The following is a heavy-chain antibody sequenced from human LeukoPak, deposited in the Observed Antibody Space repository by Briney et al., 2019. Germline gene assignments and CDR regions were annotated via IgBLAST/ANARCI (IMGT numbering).Heavy chain of an antibody. D-gene: IGHD2-2*01. CDR3: ASTIHCSSTSCSAFDI. J-gene: IGHJ3*02. CDR2: IYHSGST. CDR1: GGSISSSSYY. V-gene: IGHV4-39*07. Sequence: SETLSLTCTVSGGSISSSSYYWGWIRQPPGKGLEWIGEIYHSGSTNYNPSLKSRVTISVDKSKNQFSLKLSSVTAADTAVYYCASTIHCSSTSCSAFDIWGQGTMVTVSS.